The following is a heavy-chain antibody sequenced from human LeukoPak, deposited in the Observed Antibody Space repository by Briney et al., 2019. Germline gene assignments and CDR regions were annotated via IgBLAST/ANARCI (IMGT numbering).Heavy chain of an antibody. D-gene: IGHD6-19*01. Sequence: GGSLRLSCAASGFTVSSNYMSWVRQAPGKGLEWVSVIYSGGSTYYADSVKGRFTISSDNSKNTLYLQTNSLRAEDTAVYYCARGGPIAVAGIDYWGQGTLVTVSS. CDR2: IYSGGST. CDR3: ARGGPIAVAGIDY. J-gene: IGHJ4*02. V-gene: IGHV3-66*01. CDR1: GFTVSSNY.